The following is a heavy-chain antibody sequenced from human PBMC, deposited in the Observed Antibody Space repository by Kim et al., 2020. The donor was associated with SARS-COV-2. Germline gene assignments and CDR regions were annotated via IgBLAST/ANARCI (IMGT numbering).Heavy chain of an antibody. CDR1: GFTFGDYV. CDR2: IRSKAYAGTT. V-gene: IGHV3-49*04. Sequence: GGSLRLSCTASGFTFGDYVMSWVRQAPGKGLEWVGFIRSKAYAGTTEYAASVKGRLIISRDDSKSIAYLQMNSLKTEDTAVYYCTRDGYCSSASCQNSYYYGMDVWGQGTTVTVSS. D-gene: IGHD2-2*03. J-gene: IGHJ6*02. CDR3: TRDGYCSSASCQNSYYYGMDV.